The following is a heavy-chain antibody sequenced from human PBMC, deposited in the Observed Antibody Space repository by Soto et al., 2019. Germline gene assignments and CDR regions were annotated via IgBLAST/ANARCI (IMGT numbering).Heavy chain of an antibody. CDR2: ISYDGSNK. V-gene: IGHV3-30*18. Sequence: GGSLRLSCAASGFTFSSYGMHWVRQAPGKGLEWVAVISYDGSNKYYADSVKGRFTISRDNSKNTLYLQMNSLRAEDTAVYYCAKDSSGWPGGSDYWGQGTLVTSPQ. CDR3: AKDSSGWPGGSDY. J-gene: IGHJ4*02. D-gene: IGHD6-19*01. CDR1: GFTFSSYG.